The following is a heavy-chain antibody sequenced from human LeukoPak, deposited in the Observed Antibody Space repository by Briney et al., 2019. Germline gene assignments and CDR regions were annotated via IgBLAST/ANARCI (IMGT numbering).Heavy chain of an antibody. V-gene: IGHV3-53*01. CDR3: AREPGIAVAGHGDY. Sequence: PGGSLRLSCAASGFTFSNFYMSWVRQAPGKGLEWVSVIHSGGSTNYADSMKGRFTISGDNSKNTLYLQMNSLRAEDTAVYYCAREPGIAVAGHGDYWGQGTLVTVSS. J-gene: IGHJ4*02. D-gene: IGHD6-19*01. CDR1: GFTFSNFY. CDR2: IHSGGST.